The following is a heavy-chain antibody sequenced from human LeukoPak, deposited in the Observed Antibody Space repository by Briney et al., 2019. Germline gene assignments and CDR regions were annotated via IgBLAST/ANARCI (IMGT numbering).Heavy chain of an antibody. Sequence: PSETLSLTCTVSGGSISSSNYFWGWIRQPRGKGLEWIGSINYRGTTCYNPSLKSRVTLSVDTSKNQFSLKLSSVTAADTAVYYCSSDYASGTSRFDYCGQGTLVTVSS. J-gene: IGHJ4*02. D-gene: IGHD3-10*01. CDR2: INYRGTT. CDR1: GGSISSSNYF. CDR3: SSDYASGTSRFDY. V-gene: IGHV4-39*01.